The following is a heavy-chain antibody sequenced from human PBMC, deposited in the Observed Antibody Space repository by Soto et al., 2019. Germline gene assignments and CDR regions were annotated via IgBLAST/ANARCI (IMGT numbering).Heavy chain of an antibody. CDR2: IYGNDAK. Sequence: SGPTLVNPTETLTLTCSFSGSSLITSAVGVGWIRQPPGKALEWLALIYGNDAKRYSPSLKSRLTITKDTPKNQVVLTVTSMDPVDTAXYYCAQVEMPTIGAVAYWGQGTLVTVSS. V-gene: IGHV2-5*01. J-gene: IGHJ4*02. CDR3: AQVEMPTIGAVAY. CDR1: GSSLITSAVG. D-gene: IGHD2-8*02.